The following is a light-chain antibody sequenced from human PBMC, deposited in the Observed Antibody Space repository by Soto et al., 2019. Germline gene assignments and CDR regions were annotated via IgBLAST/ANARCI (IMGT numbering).Light chain of an antibody. CDR2: AAS. J-gene: IGKJ4*01. Sequence: DMEMTQSPSSLSAFVGDRVTITCRASQSISNYLNWYQHKPGKVPKLLIYAASSLQSGVPTRFSGSGSGTDFTLTINSLQPEDFATYYCQQSYGTLLTFGGGTKIEIK. CDR1: QSISNY. CDR3: QQSYGTLLT. V-gene: IGKV1-39*01.